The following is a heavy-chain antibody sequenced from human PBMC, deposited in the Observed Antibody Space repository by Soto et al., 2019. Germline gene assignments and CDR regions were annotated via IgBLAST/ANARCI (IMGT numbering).Heavy chain of an antibody. Sequence: GGSLRLSCTASGFTFKDFWMTWVRQAPGKGLEWVANIKPDGSEKYFVDSVTGRVTLSRANAKNSVYLQLNSLRAEDAAVYYCARAIRVATDYYYYFYMDIWGKGTTVTVSS. J-gene: IGHJ6*03. V-gene: IGHV3-7*01. D-gene: IGHD5-12*01. CDR2: IKPDGSEK. CDR3: ARAIRVATDYYYYFYMDI. CDR1: GFTFKDFW.